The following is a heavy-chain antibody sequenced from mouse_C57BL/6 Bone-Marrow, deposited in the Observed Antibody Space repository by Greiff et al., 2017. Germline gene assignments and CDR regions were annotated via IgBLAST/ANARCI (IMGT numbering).Heavy chain of an antibody. CDR3: ARGDSHPY. CDR2: IYPGDGDT. D-gene: IGHD3-3*01. Sequence: VQRVESGPELVKPGASVKISCKASGYAFSSSWMNWVKQRPGKGLEWIGRIYPGDGDTNYNGKFKGKATLTADKSSRTAYMQLSSLTSEDSAVYFCARGDSHPYWGQGTLVTVSA. CDR1: GYAFSSSW. V-gene: IGHV1-82*01. J-gene: IGHJ3*01.